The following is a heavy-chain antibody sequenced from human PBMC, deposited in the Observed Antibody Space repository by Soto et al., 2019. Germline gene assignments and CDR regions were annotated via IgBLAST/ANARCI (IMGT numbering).Heavy chain of an antibody. CDR2: INPNSGGT. Sequence: ASVKVSCKASGYSFTAYYIHWVRQAPGQGLEWMGWINPNSGGTNYALKFLGRVTLTRDTSISAVYLEVRRLTSDDTAVYYCAGGPRAFDSWGQGTLVTVSS. CDR3: AGGPRAFDS. CDR1: GYSFTAYY. J-gene: IGHJ4*02. V-gene: IGHV1-2*02.